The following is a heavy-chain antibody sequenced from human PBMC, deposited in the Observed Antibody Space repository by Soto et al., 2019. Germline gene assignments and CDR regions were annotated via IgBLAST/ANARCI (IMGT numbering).Heavy chain of an antibody. D-gene: IGHD3-3*01. CDR3: AREGHRSHNYDFWSGYYIDWFDP. V-gene: IGHV1-2*04. CDR2: INPNSGGT. Sequence: GASVKVSCKASGYTFTGYYMHWVRQAPGQGLEWMGWINPNSGGTNYAQKFQGWVTMTRDTSISTAYMELSRLRSDDTAVYYCAREGHRSHNYDFWSGYYIDWFDPWGQGTLVTVSS. J-gene: IGHJ5*02. CDR1: GYTFTGYY.